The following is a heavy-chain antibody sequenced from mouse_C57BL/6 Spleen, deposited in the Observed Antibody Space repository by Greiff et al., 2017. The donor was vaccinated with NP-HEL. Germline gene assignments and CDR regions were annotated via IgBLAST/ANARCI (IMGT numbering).Heavy chain of an antibody. J-gene: IGHJ2*01. Sequence: EVHLVESGGGLVKPGGSLKLSCAASGFTFSDYGMHWVRQAPEKGLEWVAYISSGSSTIYYADTVKGRFTISRDNAKNTLFLQMTSLRSEDTAMYYCARPRWAYFDYWGQGTTLTVSS. D-gene: IGHD1-1*02. CDR2: ISSGSSTI. CDR1: GFTFSDYG. CDR3: ARPRWAYFDY. V-gene: IGHV5-17*01.